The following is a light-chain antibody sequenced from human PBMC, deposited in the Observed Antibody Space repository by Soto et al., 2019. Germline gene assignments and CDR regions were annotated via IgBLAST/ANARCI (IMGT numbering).Light chain of an antibody. CDR2: ATS. CDR3: QQTNSLPRK. Sequence: DIQVTQSPSSVSASVGDRVTITCRASQGISSWLAWYQQKPGKAPKLLIYATSSVHTGVPSRFSGRGSGTDFTLTISSLPPEDFGTYYCQQTNSLPRKFGQGAKVETK. J-gene: IGKJ1*01. V-gene: IGKV1D-12*01. CDR1: QGISSW.